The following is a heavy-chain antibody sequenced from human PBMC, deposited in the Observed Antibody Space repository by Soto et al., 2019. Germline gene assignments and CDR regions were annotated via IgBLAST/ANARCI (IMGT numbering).Heavy chain of an antibody. CDR3: AKDRAGTSAFDD. D-gene: IGHD1-1*01. V-gene: IGHV3-23*01. Sequence: GGSLRLSCADSGFTFSSYAMSWVRQTPGKGLEWVSAISGSGGSTYYADSVKGRFTISRDNSKNTLYLQMNSLRVDDTAVYYCAKDRAGTSAFDDWGQGTLVTVSS. CDR1: GFTFSSYA. CDR2: ISGSGGST. J-gene: IGHJ4*02.